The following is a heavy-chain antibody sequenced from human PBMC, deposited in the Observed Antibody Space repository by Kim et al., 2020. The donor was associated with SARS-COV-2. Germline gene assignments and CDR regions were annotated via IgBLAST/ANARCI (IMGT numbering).Heavy chain of an antibody. J-gene: IGHJ5*02. CDR2: IYYSGST. CDR3: ARGEQWLVRRKYNWFDP. Sequence: SETLSLTCTVSGGSISSYYWSWIRQPPGKGLEWIGYIYYSGSTNYNPSLKSRVTISVDTSKNQFSLKLSSVTAADTAVYYCARGEQWLVRRKYNWFDPWGQGTLVTVSS. V-gene: IGHV4-59*01. D-gene: IGHD6-19*01. CDR1: GGSISSYY.